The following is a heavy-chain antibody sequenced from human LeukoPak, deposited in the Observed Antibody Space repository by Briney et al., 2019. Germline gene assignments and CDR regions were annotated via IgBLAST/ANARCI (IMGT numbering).Heavy chain of an antibody. J-gene: IGHJ4*02. CDR2: INPNSGGT. D-gene: IGHD3-10*01. Sequence: ASVKVSCKASGYTFTGYYMHWVRQAPGQGLEWMGWINPNSGGTNYAQKFQGWVTMTRDTSISTAYMELSRLRSDDTAVYYCARGDEVRGVLLSFSVDYWGQGTLVTVSS. CDR1: GYTFTGYY. CDR3: ARGDEVRGVLLSFSVDY. V-gene: IGHV1-2*04.